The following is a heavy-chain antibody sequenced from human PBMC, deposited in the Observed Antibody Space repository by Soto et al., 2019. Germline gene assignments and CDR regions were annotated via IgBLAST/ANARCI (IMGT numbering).Heavy chain of an antibody. CDR3: ARHEDMVYATTDYYFDY. CDR1: GGSISSGGYY. Sequence: PSETLSLTCTVSGGSISSGGYYWSWIRQHPGKGLEWIGYIYYSGSTYYNPSLKSRVTISVDTSKNQFSLKLSSVTAADTAVYYCARHEDMVYATTDYYFDYWGQGTLVTVSS. J-gene: IGHJ4*02. D-gene: IGHD2-8*01. V-gene: IGHV4-31*03. CDR2: IYYSGST.